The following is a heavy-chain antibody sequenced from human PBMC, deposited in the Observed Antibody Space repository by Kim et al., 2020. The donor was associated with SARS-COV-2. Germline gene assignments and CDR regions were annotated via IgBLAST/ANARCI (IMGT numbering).Heavy chain of an antibody. J-gene: IGHJ4*02. D-gene: IGHD3-10*01. CDR2: INHSGSA. V-gene: IGHV4-34*01. CDR3: ARAPPMSGLFAY. Sequence: SETLSLTCAVYTGSFSYYYWSWLRQPPGKGLEWIGEINHSGSANYNPSFTSRVTISVDTSKNQFSLKLNSVTAADTAVYYCARAPPMSGLFAYWGQGTLVTVSS. CDR1: TGSFSYYY.